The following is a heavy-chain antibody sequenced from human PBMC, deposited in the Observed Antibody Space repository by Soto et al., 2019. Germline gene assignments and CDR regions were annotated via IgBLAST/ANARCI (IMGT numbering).Heavy chain of an antibody. Sequence: SETLSLTCAVYGGSFSGYYWSWIRQPPGKGLEWIGEINHSGSTNYNPSLKSRVTISVDMSKNQFSLHLNSVTPEDTAVYYCAGTSSLQWYYMDVWDKGTTATVSS. CDR2: INHSGST. CDR3: AGTSSLQWYYMDV. D-gene: IGHD1-7*01. CDR1: GGSFSGYY. J-gene: IGHJ6*03. V-gene: IGHV4-34*01.